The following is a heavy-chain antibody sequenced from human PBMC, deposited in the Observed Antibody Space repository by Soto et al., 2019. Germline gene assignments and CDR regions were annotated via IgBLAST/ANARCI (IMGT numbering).Heavy chain of an antibody. CDR1: GGTFSSYA. J-gene: IGHJ5*02. CDR3: ARLYCSGGSCYWFDP. V-gene: IGHV1-69*13. D-gene: IGHD2-15*01. Sequence: ASVKVSCKASGGTFSSYAISWVRQAPGQGLEWMGGIIPIFGTANYAQKFQGRVTITADESTSTAYMELSSLRSEDTAVYYCARLYCSGGSCYWFDPWGQGTQVTSPQ. CDR2: IIPIFGTA.